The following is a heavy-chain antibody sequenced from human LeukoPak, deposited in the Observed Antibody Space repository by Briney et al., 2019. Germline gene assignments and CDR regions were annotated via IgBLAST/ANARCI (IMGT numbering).Heavy chain of an antibody. V-gene: IGHV3-7*01. CDR2: IKHDGSGK. J-gene: IGHJ4*02. CDR1: GFTFSDYW. CDR3: VKDVGHN. Sequence: GGSLRLSCAASGFTFSDYWMTWVRQAPGKGLEWVANIKHDGSGKYYVESVKGRFTISRDNVKNSLYLQMNGLRAEDTAVYYCVKDVGHNWGQGTLVTVSS.